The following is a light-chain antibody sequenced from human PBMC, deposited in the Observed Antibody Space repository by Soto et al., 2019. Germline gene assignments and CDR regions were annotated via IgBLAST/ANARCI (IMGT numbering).Light chain of an antibody. CDR3: QQYNNWPRS. J-gene: IGKJ1*01. CDR1: QSVSSN. Sequence: EIVMTQSPATLSASPGERATLSCRASQSVSSNLAWYQQKPGQAPRLLIYGASTRATGIPARFSGSGSGTEFTLTICSLESEDFGVYYCQQYNNWPRSFGQGTKVDSK. V-gene: IGKV3-15*01. CDR2: GAS.